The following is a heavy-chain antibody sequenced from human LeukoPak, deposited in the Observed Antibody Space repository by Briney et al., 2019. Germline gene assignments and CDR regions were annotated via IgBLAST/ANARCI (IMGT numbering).Heavy chain of an antibody. CDR1: GYTFTTYG. CDR2: VSGYTGNT. V-gene: IGHV1-18*01. CDR3: ARGEVSASLYYFDF. Sequence: GASVKVSCKTSGYTFTTYGVSWVRQAPGQGLDWMGWVSGYTGNTNYAERFQGRVTMTTDTSTSTVYMELTSLRSDDTAVYYCARGEVSASLYYFDFWGQGTLVTVS. D-gene: IGHD2-2*01. J-gene: IGHJ4*02.